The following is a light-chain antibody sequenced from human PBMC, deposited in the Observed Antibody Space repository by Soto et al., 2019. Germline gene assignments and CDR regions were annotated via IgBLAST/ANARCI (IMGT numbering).Light chain of an antibody. J-gene: IGKJ2*01. Sequence: AIRMTQSPSSISASTGDRVTITCRASQDFSSYLAWYQQKPGEAPKLLIYAASTLQSGVPSRFSGSGSGTDFTLTISFLQSEDFATYYCQQYFTYPYTFGQGTKLEIK. CDR1: QDFSSY. V-gene: IGKV1-8*01. CDR2: AAS. CDR3: QQYFTYPYT.